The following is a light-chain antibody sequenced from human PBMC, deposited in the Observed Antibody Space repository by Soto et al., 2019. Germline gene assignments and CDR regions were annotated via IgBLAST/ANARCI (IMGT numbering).Light chain of an antibody. CDR1: ESIRTW. CDR2: DAS. V-gene: IGKV1-5*01. Sequence: DIQMTQSPSTLSASIGDRVTITCRASESIRTWLAWYQHKPGKAPKFLIYDASSLESGVPSRFSGSGSGTDFTLTISSLQPEDFATYYCIQDYNYPLTFGGGTKVDI. CDR3: IQDYNYPLT. J-gene: IGKJ4*01.